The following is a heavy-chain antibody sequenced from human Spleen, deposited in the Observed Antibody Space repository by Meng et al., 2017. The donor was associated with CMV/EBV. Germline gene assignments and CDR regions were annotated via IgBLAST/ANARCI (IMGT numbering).Heavy chain of an antibody. D-gene: IGHD6-13*01. J-gene: IGHJ3*02. CDR1: GFTFSTYW. Sequence: GESLKISCAASGFTFSTYWMSWVRQAPGKGLEWVANIKEDGSEKYYMDSVKGRFTISRDNAKNSLSLQMNSLRAEDTAVYYCASCGPYSSSWTTPDAFDIWGLGTMVTVSS. CDR2: IKEDGSEK. V-gene: IGHV3-7*01. CDR3: ASCGPYSSSWTTPDAFDI.